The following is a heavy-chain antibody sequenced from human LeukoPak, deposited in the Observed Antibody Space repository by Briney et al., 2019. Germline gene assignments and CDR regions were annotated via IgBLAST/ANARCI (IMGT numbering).Heavy chain of an antibody. CDR2: ISSSSSYI. D-gene: IGHD1-26*01. J-gene: IGHJ6*02. CDR1: GFTFSSYS. Sequence: GGSLRLSCAASGFTFSSYSMNWVRQAPGKGLEWVSSISSSSSYIYYADSVKGQFTISRDNGKNSLYLQMNSLRAEDTAVYYGARDRATGDHYYYGMDVWGQGTTVTVCS. CDR3: ARDRATGDHYYYGMDV. V-gene: IGHV3-21*01.